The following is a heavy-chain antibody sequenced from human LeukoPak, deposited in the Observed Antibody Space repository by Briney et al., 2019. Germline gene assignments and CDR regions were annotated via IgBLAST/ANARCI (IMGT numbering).Heavy chain of an antibody. V-gene: IGHV4-4*07. J-gene: IGHJ6*02. CDR3: ARDSDLTASYYYGMDV. D-gene: IGHD3-9*01. Sequence: SETLSLTCTVSGDSIRGFYWSWIWQPAGKGLEWIGRMSASGSTNYNPSLKSRVTMSVDTSKNQFSLKLSSVTAADTAVYYCARDSDLTASYYYGMDVWGQGTTVTVSS. CDR1: GDSIRGFY. CDR2: MSASGST.